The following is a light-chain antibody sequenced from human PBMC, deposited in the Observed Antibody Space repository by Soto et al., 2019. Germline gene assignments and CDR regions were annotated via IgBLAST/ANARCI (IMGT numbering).Light chain of an antibody. J-gene: IGLJ1*01. Sequence: QSALTQPASVSGSPGQSITISCTGTSSDVGGYNYVSWYQQHPGKAPKLMIYDVSNRPSGVSNRFSGSKSGNTASLTISGLQAEDEADYYCSSYTSSSTLVFRTATKLTVL. CDR1: SSDVGGYNY. V-gene: IGLV2-14*01. CDR2: DVS. CDR3: SSYTSSSTLV.